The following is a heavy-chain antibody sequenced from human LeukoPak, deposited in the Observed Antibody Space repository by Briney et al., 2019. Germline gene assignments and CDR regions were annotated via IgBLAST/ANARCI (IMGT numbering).Heavy chain of an antibody. CDR1: GGTFNSYA. CDR2: IIPIFGTA. J-gene: IGHJ6*04. Sequence: ASVKVSCKASGGTFNSYAISWVRQDPGHGLEWMGGIIPIFGTANYAQKFQGRVTITADESTSTAYMELSSLRSEDTAVYYCARADCSSTSCYLNPPYYYYGMDVWGKGTTVTVSS. CDR3: ARADCSSTSCYLNPPYYYYGMDV. V-gene: IGHV1-69*01. D-gene: IGHD2-2*01.